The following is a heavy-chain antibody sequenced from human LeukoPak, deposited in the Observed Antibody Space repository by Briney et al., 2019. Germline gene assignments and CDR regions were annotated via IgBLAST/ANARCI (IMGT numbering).Heavy chain of an antibody. V-gene: IGHV3-66*02. D-gene: IGHD2-8*01. CDR2: IYSGGRT. J-gene: IGHJ4*02. CDR1: GFTVSSNY. CDR3: ARDWGCTNGVCYHFDY. Sequence: PGGSLRLSCAASGFTVSSNYMSWVRQAPGKGLEWVSVIYSGGRTYYADSVKGRFTISRDNSKNKLDLQMNSLRAEDTAVYYCARDWGCTNGVCYHFDYWGQGTLVTVSS.